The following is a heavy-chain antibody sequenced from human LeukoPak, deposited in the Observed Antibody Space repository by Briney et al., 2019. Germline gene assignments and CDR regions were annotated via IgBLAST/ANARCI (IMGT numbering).Heavy chain of an antibody. CDR1: GGSISIYY. D-gene: IGHD1-26*01. Sequence: PSETLSLTCTVSGGSISIYYWNWIRQPPGKGLEWIESIYNSGSTTYNPSLKSRVTISGDTSKNQFSLKLSSVTAADTAVNYCTRDRELGFWGQGTLVTVSS. CDR2: IYNSGST. V-gene: IGHV4-59*01. J-gene: IGHJ4*02. CDR3: TRDRELGF.